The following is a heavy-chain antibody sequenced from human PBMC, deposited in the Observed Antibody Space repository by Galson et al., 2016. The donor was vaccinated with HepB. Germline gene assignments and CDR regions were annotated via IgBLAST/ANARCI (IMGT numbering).Heavy chain of an antibody. J-gene: IGHJ4*02. Sequence: VKVSCKVSGYTLTELSMPWVRQAPGKGLEWMGGFDLEDGETIYAQKFQGRVTMTEDTSTDTAYTELSSLRSEDTAVYYCATGPVSFDYWGQGTLVTVSS. CDR3: ATGPVSFDY. CDR1: GYTLTELS. V-gene: IGHV1-24*01. CDR2: FDLEDGET.